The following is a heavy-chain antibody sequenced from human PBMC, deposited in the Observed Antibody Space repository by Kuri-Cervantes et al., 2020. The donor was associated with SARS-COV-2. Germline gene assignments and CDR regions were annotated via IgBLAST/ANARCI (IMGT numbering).Heavy chain of an antibody. V-gene: IGHV3-74*01. CDR3: AIAFLRGGSDY. CDR1: GFTFSNYW. D-gene: IGHD1-26*01. CDR2: TNTDGSST. Sequence: ETLSLTCAAAGFTFSNYWMHWVRQAPGKGLVWVSRTNTDGSSTSYEDSVKGRFTISRDNAKNTLYLQMNSLRAEDTAVYYCAIAFLRGGSDYWGQGTLVTVSS. J-gene: IGHJ4*02.